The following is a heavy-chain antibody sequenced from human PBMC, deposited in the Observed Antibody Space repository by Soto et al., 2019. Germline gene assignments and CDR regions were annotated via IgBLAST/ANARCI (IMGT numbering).Heavy chain of an antibody. CDR3: ARAAPLSSGWYESFQH. J-gene: IGHJ1*01. CDR1: GYTFTGYY. Sequence: QVQLVQSGAEVKKPGASVKVSCKASGYTFTGYYMHWVRQAPGQGLEWMGWINPNSGGTNYAQKFQGWVTMTRDTSISTAYMELSRLRSDDTAVYYCARAAPLSSGWYESFQHWGQGTLVTVSS. CDR2: INPNSGGT. V-gene: IGHV1-2*04. D-gene: IGHD6-19*01.